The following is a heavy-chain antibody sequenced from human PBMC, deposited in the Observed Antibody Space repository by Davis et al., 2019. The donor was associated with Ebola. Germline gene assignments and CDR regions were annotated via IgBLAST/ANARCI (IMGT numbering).Heavy chain of an antibody. D-gene: IGHD6-19*01. J-gene: IGHJ6*02. CDR2: IRSKANSYAT. V-gene: IGHV3-73*01. CDR1: GFTFSGSA. CDR3: ARDQDYSSGWFYYYYGMDV. Sequence: PGGSLRLSCAASGFTFSGSAMHWVRQASGKGLEWVGRIRSKANSYATAYAASVKGRFTISRDDSKNTAYLQMNSLRAEDTAVYYCARDQDYSSGWFYYYYGMDVWGQGTTVTVSS.